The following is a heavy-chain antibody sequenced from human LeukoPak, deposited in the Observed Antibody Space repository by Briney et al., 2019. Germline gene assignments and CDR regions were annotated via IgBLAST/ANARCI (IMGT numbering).Heavy chain of an antibody. J-gene: IGHJ4*02. CDR1: GYTFTGYY. Sequence: ASVKVSCKASGYTFTGYYIHLVRHAPGQGLEWMGWINPNSGGTNYAQKFQGRVTMTRDTSISTAYMELSRLRSDDTAVYYCARDNGDYGDFDYWGQGTLVTVSS. CDR3: ARDNGDYGDFDY. CDR2: INPNSGGT. D-gene: IGHD4-17*01. V-gene: IGHV1-2*02.